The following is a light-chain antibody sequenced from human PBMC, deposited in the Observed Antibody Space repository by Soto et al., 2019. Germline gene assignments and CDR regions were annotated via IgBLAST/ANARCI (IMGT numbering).Light chain of an antibody. CDR1: QSVSARN. CDR3: QQYGNSPLT. CDR2: GAS. Sequence: TLLTQSPGTVSLSPGERATLSCRASQSVSARNVAWYHQKPGQPPILLVYGASSRATGIPDRFSGSGSGTDFTLTISRLEPDDFGMFYCQQYGNSPLTFGGGTKVEIK. J-gene: IGKJ4*01. V-gene: IGKV3-20*01.